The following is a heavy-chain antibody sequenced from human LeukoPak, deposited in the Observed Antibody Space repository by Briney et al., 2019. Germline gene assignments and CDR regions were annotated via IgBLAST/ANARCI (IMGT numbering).Heavy chain of an antibody. CDR1: GGTFSSYA. CDR2: IIPIFGTA. CDR3: AREAAAGLDY. V-gene: IGHV1-69*05. J-gene: IGHJ4*02. D-gene: IGHD6-13*01. Sequence: GASVKVSCKASGGTFSSYAISWVRQAPGQGLEWMGGIIPIFGTANYAQKFQGRVTITTDESTNTAYMELSSLRSEDTAVYYCAREAAAGLDYWGQGTLVTVSS.